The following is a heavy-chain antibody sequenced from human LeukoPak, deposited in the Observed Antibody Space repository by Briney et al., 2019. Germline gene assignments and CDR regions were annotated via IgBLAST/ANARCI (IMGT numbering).Heavy chain of an antibody. CDR2: IYYSGST. CDR1: GGSISSGGYY. V-gene: IGHV4-31*03. CDR3: ARGRSSSGVDY. J-gene: IGHJ4*02. Sequence: KPSETLSLTCTVSGGSISSGGYYWSWIRQHPGKGLEWIGYIYYSGSTYYNPSLKSRVTISVDTSKNQFSLKLSSVTAADTAVYYCARGRSSSGVDYWGQGTLVTVSS. D-gene: IGHD6-6*01.